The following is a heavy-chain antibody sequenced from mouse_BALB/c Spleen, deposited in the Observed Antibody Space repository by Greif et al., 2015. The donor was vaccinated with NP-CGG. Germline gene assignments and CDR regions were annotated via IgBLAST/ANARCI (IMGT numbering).Heavy chain of an antibody. CDR1: GFNIKDTY. CDR2: IDPANGNT. V-gene: IGHV14-3*02. D-gene: IGHD1-1*01. J-gene: IGHJ1*01. CDR3: ARYDYYGSSYFDV. Sequence: VQLKQSGAELVKPGASVKLSCTASGFNIKDTYMHWVKQRPEQGLEWIGRIDPANGNTKYDPRFQGKATITADTSSNTAYLRLSSLTSEGTAVYYCARYDYYGSSYFDVWGAETTVSVSS.